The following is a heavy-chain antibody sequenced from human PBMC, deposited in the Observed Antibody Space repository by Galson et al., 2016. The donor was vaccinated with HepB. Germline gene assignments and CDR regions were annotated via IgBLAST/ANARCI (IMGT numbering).Heavy chain of an antibody. D-gene: IGHD3-10*01. CDR1: GLTFSRYV. Sequence: TLRLSCAASGLTFSRYVMTWVRQAPGKGLEWVSGLTAGGDNTFYADSVEGRFIISRDNSKNTVYLQMNSLSAEDTAVYYCAKGGSTGSYPPADYWGQGTRVTVAS. V-gene: IGHV3-23*01. J-gene: IGHJ4*02. CDR3: AKGGSTGSYPPADY. CDR2: LTAGGDNT.